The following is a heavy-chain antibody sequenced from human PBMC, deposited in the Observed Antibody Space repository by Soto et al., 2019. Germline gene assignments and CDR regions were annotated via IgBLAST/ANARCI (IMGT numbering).Heavy chain of an antibody. CDR3: ARKYYXFWSGYYPTDYYYGMDV. Sequence: GASVKVSCKASGGTFSSCAISWVRQAPGQGLEWMGGIIPIFGTANYAQKFQGRVTITADESASTAYMELSSLRSEDTAVYYCARKYYXFWSGYYPTDYYYGMDVWGQGTTVTVSS. CDR1: GGTFSSCA. D-gene: IGHD3-3*01. V-gene: IGHV1-69*13. CDR2: IIPIFGTA. J-gene: IGHJ6*02.